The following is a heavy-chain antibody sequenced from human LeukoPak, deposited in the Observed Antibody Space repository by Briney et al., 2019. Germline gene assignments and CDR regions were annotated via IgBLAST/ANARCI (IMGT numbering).Heavy chain of an antibody. CDR1: GGSFSSYA. CDR2: IIPILGIA. D-gene: IGHD2-2*01. Sequence: ASVKVSCKASGGSFSSYAISWVRQAPGQGLEWMGRIIPILGIANYAQKFQGRVTITADKSTSTAYMELSSLRSEDTAVYYCARAHYSSISCYDGMDVWGQGTTVTVSS. J-gene: IGHJ6*02. V-gene: IGHV1-69*04. CDR3: ARAHYSSISCYDGMDV.